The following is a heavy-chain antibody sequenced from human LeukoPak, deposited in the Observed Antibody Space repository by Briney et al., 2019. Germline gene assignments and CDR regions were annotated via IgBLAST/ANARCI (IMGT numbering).Heavy chain of an antibody. D-gene: IGHD7-27*01. CDR2: IIPIFGVA. Sequence: SVKVSCKASGGTFSSYAISWVRQAPGQGLEWMGRIIPIFGVANYAQKFQGRVTITADKSTSTAYMELSSLRSEGTAVYYCASPWGSPTSYGMDVWGQGTTVTVSS. V-gene: IGHV1-69*04. CDR1: GGTFSSYA. J-gene: IGHJ6*02. CDR3: ASPWGSPTSYGMDV.